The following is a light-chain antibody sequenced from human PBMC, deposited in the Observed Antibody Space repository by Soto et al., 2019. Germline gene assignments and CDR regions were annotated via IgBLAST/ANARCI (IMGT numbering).Light chain of an antibody. J-gene: IGLJ3*02. Sequence: QSVLTQHPSASGTPGQRITISCSGSNSNIGNYYVYWYQQVPGTAPKLFIYRNTLRPSGVPDRFSGSKSGTSASLTISGLQSEDEADYFCASWDDSLSGVVFGGGTQLTVL. CDR3: ASWDDSLSGVV. CDR2: RNT. CDR1: NSNIGNYY. V-gene: IGLV1-47*01.